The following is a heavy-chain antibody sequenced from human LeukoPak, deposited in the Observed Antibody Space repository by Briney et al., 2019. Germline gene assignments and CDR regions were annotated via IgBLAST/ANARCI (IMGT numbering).Heavy chain of an antibody. J-gene: IGHJ2*01. Sequence: ASVKVSCKASGGTFSSHAISWVRQAPGQGLEWMGGIIPIFGTANYAQKFQGRVTITADESTSTAYMELSSLRSEDTAVYYCARGPVGDWLWYFDLWGRGTLVTVSS. CDR3: ARGPVGDWLWYFDL. CDR2: IIPIFGTA. D-gene: IGHD1-26*01. V-gene: IGHV1-69*13. CDR1: GGTFSSHA.